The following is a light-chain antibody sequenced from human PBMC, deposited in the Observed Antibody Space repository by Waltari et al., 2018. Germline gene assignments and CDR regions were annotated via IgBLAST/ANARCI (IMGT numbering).Light chain of an antibody. CDR1: SPTIRAAYH. Sequence: QSVLTQPPSVPGAPGQRVTTSPPGSSPTIRAAYHVPPYPQLPGTAPKTLIYGNTNPRSGVPDRFSGSKSATSASLAITGLQPEDEADYYCQSYDSSLGAVVFGGGTKLTVL. CDR3: QSYDSSLGAVV. V-gene: IGLV1-40*01. J-gene: IGLJ3*02. CDR2: GNT.